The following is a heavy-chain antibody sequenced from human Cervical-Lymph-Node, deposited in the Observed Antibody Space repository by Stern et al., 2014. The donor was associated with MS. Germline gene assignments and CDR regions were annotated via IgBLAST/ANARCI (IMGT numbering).Heavy chain of an antibody. CDR2: IIPIFGSS. CDR3: ASLAVAAIQPNN. CDR1: GGTFSTYP. D-gene: IGHD6-19*01. Sequence: QVQLVQSGAEVKKPGSSVKVSCKASGGTFSTYPISWVRQAPGQGLEWMGGIIPIFGSSNYAQKFQGRVTISADESTRTACMELSSLRSEDSAVYYCASLAVAAIQPNNWGQGTQVTVSS. J-gene: IGHJ4*02. V-gene: IGHV1-69*01.